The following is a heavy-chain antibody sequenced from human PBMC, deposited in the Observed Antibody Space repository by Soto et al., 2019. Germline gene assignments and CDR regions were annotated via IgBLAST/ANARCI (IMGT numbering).Heavy chain of an antibody. J-gene: IGHJ4*02. V-gene: IGHV3-23*01. CDR1: GFTFSSYA. D-gene: IGHD3-22*01. CDR2: ISGSGGST. CDR3: AKDNYDSSGYYYFDY. Sequence: EVQLLESGGGLGQPGGSLRLSCAASGFTFSSYAMSWVRQAPGKGLEWVSAISGSGGSTYYADSVKGRFTISRDNSKNTLYLQMNSLRAEDTAVYYCAKDNYDSSGYYYFDYWGQGTLVTVSS.